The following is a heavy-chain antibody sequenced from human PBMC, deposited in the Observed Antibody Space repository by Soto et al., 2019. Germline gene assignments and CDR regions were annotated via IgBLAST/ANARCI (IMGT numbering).Heavy chain of an antibody. Sequence: ASVKVSCKASGYTFTSYGISWVRQAPGQGLEWMGWISTYNGNTNYAQKLQGRVTITTDTSTSTVYMELRSLRFDVTAVYYCARMDYDFWSGYYYYMDVWGKGTTVT. V-gene: IGHV1-18*01. D-gene: IGHD3-3*01. J-gene: IGHJ6*03. CDR2: ISTYNGNT. CDR3: ARMDYDFWSGYYYYMDV. CDR1: GYTFTSYG.